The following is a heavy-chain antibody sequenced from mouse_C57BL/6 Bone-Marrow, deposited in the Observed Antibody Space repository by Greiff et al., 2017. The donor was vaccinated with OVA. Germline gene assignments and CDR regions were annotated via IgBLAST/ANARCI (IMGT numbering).Heavy chain of an antibody. CDR2: ILPGSGST. Sequence: VKLQQSGAELMKPGASVKLSCKATGYTFTGYWIEWVKQRPGHGLEWIGEILPGSGSTNYNEQFKGKATFTADTSSNTAYMQLSSLPSDVSAISYCSSCAWFAYWGQGTLVTVSA. CDR1: GYTFTGYW. CDR3: SSCAWFAY. J-gene: IGHJ3*01. V-gene: IGHV1-9*01.